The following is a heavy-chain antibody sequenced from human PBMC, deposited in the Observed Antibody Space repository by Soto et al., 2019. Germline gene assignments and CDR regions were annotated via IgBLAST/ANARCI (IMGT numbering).Heavy chain of an antibody. CDR3: AKIVGGGSHHDAFDI. D-gene: IGHD2-15*01. Sequence: EVQLLESGGGLVEPGGSLRLSCAASGFTFRSYAMTWFRQAQGKGLEWVSYTGGGGVSTYYADSVKGRFTSSRDDSKNTLYLQMNSLRAEDTALYYCAKIVGGGSHHDAFDIWGQGTMVTVSS. J-gene: IGHJ3*02. V-gene: IGHV3-23*01. CDR1: GFTFRSYA. CDR2: TGGGGVST.